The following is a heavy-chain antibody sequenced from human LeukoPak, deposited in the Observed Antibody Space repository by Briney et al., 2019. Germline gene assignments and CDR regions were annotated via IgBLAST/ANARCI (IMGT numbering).Heavy chain of an antibody. J-gene: IGHJ4*02. D-gene: IGHD3-9*01. Sequence: SETLSLTCTVSGGSISSGGYSWSWIRQHPGKGLEWIGYIYYSGSTYYNPSLKSRVTISVDTSKNQFSLKLSSVTAADTAVYYCARGIGDDILTGYYYYFDYWGQGTLVTVSS. CDR3: ARGIGDDILTGYYYYFDY. CDR2: IYYSGST. V-gene: IGHV4-31*03. CDR1: GGSISSGGYS.